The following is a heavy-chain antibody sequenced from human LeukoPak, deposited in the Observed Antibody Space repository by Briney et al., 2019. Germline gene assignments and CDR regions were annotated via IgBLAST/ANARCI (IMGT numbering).Heavy chain of an antibody. CDR3: ARESTPLRRAFYP. CDR2: IDSRDNT. J-gene: IGHJ5*02. Sequence: GGSLRLTCAASGSTFSGSDRHWVRQASGKGLEWVSVIDSRDNTYHADSVKGRFTISRHTSKNTLYLQMNSLRAEDTAVYYCARESTPLRRAFYPWGRGTLVTVSS. CDR1: GSTFSGSD. V-gene: IGHV3-53*04.